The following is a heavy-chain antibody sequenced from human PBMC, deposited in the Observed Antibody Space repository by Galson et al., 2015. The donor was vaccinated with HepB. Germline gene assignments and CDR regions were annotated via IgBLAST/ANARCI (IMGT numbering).Heavy chain of an antibody. D-gene: IGHD3-10*01. CDR3: AKDGLYYGSGTHSNAMDV. CDR2: ISYDGSNR. Sequence: SLRLSCATSGFSFISYSMNWVRQAPGRGLQWVAFISYDGSNRYYGDSVKGRFTISRDNAKTTLYLQMNGLRGEDTAVYYCAKDGLYYGSGTHSNAMDVWGQGTTVIVSS. V-gene: IGHV3-30*18. CDR1: GFSFISYS. J-gene: IGHJ6*02.